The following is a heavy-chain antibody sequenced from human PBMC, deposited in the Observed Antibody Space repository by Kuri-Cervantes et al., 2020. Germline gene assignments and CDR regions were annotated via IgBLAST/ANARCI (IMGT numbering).Heavy chain of an antibody. D-gene: IGHD3-22*01. Sequence: ASVKVSCKASGYTFTSYGISWVRQAPGQGLEWMGWISGYNGNTNYAQKFQGRVTITTDESTSTAYMELSSLRSEDTAVYYCARPGGQYYHDSSGYYYGGYFNFWGQGTLVTVSS. CDR1: GYTFTSYG. CDR3: ARPGGQYYHDSSGYYYGGYFNF. V-gene: IGHV1-18*01. J-gene: IGHJ4*02. CDR2: ISGYNGNT.